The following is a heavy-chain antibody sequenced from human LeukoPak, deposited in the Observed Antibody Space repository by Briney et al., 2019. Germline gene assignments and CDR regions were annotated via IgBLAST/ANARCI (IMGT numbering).Heavy chain of an antibody. Sequence: PPETLSLTCAVYGGSFSGYYWSWIRQPPGKGLEWIGEINHSGSTNYNPSLKSRVTISVDTSKNQFSLKLSSVTAADTAVYYCARGTWGYYDFWSGKGLNPFDYWGQGTLVTVSS. V-gene: IGHV4-34*01. CDR2: INHSGST. D-gene: IGHD3-3*01. J-gene: IGHJ4*02. CDR3: ARGTWGYYDFWSGKGLNPFDY. CDR1: GGSFSGYY.